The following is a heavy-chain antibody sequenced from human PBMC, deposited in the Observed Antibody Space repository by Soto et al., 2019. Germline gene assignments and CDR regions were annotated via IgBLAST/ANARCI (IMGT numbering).Heavy chain of an antibody. D-gene: IGHD2-2*01. Sequence: QLQLQESGPGLVKPSETLSLTCTVSGGSISSSSYYWGWIRQPPGKGLEWIGSIYYSGSTYYNPSLKSRVTISVDTSKNQFSLKLSSVTAADTAVYYCARLGCSSTSCYLEVWGKGTTVTVSS. CDR1: GGSISSSSYY. V-gene: IGHV4-39*01. J-gene: IGHJ6*04. CDR3: ARLGCSSTSCYLEV. CDR2: IYYSGST.